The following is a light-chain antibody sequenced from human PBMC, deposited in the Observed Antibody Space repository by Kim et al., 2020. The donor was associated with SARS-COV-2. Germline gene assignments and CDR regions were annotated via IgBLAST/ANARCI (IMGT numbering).Light chain of an antibody. CDR2: GNS. Sequence: RVNISCTGSTSNIGAGYGVHWYQQLPGTAPKLLIYGNSNRPSGVPDRFSGSKSGTSASLAITGLQAEDEADYYCQSYDSSLSGSVFGGGTQLTVL. CDR1: TSNIGAGYG. V-gene: IGLV1-40*01. CDR3: QSYDSSLSGSV. J-gene: IGLJ2*01.